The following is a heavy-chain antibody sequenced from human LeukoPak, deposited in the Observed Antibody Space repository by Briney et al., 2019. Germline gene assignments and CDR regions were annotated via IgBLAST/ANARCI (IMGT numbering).Heavy chain of an antibody. V-gene: IGHV3-11*05. CDR3: ARDADCRGGGCYVGWFDP. CDR2: ISSTRRDT. CDR1: GFTFSDYY. J-gene: IGHJ5*02. Sequence: GESLRLSCAASGFTFSDYYMSWIRQAPGKGLEWVSYISSTRRDTDYADSVKGRFTIARDNAKKSVYLQMNSLRAEDTAVYYCARDADCRGGGCYVGWFDPWGQGTLVTVSS. D-gene: IGHD2-15*01.